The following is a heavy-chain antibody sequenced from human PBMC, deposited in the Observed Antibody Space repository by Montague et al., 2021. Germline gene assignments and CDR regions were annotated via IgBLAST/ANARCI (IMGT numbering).Heavy chain of an antibody. Sequence: CAISGDSVSNNNAAWNWIGESPSRGLEWLGRTYYRSTWYTDYAVSVKGRVAINPDTSKNQFSLQLNSVTPEDTAVYYCASEGVGDLLFSFDSWGQGTLVTVSS. D-gene: IGHD3-10*01. CDR1: GDSVSNNNAA. CDR3: ASEGVGDLLFSFDS. V-gene: IGHV6-1*01. J-gene: IGHJ4*02. CDR2: TYYRSTWYT.